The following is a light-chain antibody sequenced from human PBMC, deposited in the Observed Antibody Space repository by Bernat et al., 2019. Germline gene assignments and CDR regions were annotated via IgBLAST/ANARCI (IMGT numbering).Light chain of an antibody. CDR1: SSDAGGYNY. V-gene: IGLV2-8*01. CDR3: SSYAGNSLV. J-gene: IGLJ3*02. Sequence: QSALTQPPSASGSPGQSVTISCTGTSSDAGGYNYVSWYQQHPGKAPKLMISEVTKRPSGVPDRFSGSKSGTTASLTVSGLQAEDEADYYCSSYAGNSLVFGGGTKVTVL. CDR2: EVT.